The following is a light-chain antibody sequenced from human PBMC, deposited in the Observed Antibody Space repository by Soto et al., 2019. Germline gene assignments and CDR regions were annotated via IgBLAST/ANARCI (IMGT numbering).Light chain of an antibody. Sequence: EIVLTQSPDTLSLSPGDRATLSCRASQSVGHMFLAWFQQKPGQAPRLLIFDAYRRATGIPDRFSGSGSGTNFALTISRLEPEDFAVYYCQQYENSPITFGQGTKVDIK. J-gene: IGKJ1*01. CDR2: DAY. CDR3: QQYENSPIT. CDR1: QSVGHMF. V-gene: IGKV3-20*01.